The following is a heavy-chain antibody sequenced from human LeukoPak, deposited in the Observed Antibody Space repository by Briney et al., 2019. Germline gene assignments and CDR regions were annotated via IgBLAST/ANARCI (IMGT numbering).Heavy chain of an antibody. J-gene: IGHJ4*02. CDR3: ARSIAAAGALLVYFDY. V-gene: IGHV1-69*13. CDR2: IIPIFGTA. D-gene: IGHD6-13*01. CDR1: GGTFSSYA. Sequence: SVKVSCTASGGTFSSYAISWVRQAPGQGLEWMGGIIPIFGTANYAQKFQGRVTITADESTSTAYMEPSSLRSEDTAVYYCARSIAAAGALLVYFDYWGQGTLVAVSS.